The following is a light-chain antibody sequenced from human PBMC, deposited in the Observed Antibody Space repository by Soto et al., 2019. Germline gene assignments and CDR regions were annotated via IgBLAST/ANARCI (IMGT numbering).Light chain of an antibody. CDR2: RNH. CDR3: TGWDDSLRGRV. CDR1: SSDIERNF. V-gene: IGLV1-47*01. Sequence: QSVLTQPPSASGTPGQTVTLSCSGSSSDIERNFLYWYQQFPRTAPPLLIYRNHTRPSWVPDRFSGSKSASSASLAISAGRSDDEADYYCTGWDDSLRGRVFGGGTKVTVL. J-gene: IGLJ2*01.